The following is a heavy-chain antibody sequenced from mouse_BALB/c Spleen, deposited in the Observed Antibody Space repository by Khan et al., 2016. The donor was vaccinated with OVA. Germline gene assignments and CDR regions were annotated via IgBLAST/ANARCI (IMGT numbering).Heavy chain of an antibody. CDR2: LWGGGST. J-gene: IGHJ4*01. V-gene: IGHV2-6-5*01. CDR3: AKPFYAHYYAMDY. Sequence: QVQLKESGPGLVAPSQSLSITCTVSGLSLTDYGVSWIRQPPGKGLEWLGILWGGGSTYYNSALKSRLSISKDNSKSQVFLKMNSLQTDDTTMYYGAKPFYAHYYAMDYWGQGTSVTVSS. D-gene: IGHD1-1*01. CDR1: GLSLTDYG.